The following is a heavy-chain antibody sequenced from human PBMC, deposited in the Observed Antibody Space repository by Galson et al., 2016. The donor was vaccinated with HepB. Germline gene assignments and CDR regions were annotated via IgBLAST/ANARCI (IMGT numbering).Heavy chain of an antibody. Sequence: SVKVSCKASGYTFTGYYMHWVRQAPGQGVEWMGWINPNSGCTNYAQKFQGRVTMSRDTSISTAYMELRRLRSDDTAVYYCARDLRAYCGGDCPADFWGQGTLVAVSS. D-gene: IGHD2-21*01. CDR2: INPNSGCT. CDR1: GYTFTGYY. V-gene: IGHV1-2*02. J-gene: IGHJ4*02. CDR3: ARDLRAYCGGDCPADF.